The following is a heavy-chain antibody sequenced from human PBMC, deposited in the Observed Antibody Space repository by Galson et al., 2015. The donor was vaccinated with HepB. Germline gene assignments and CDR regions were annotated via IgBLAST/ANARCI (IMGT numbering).Heavy chain of an antibody. CDR2: TYFRSKWYY. CDR1: GDSVSGNIVS. CDR3: AGAGYCRSTYCFFAY. Sequence: CAISGDSVSGNIVSWNWIRQSPSRGLEWLGRTYFRSKWYYDYAVSVKSRITINPDTSENQFSLQLHSVTPEDTAVYYCAGAGYCRSTYCFFAYWGQGTPVIVSS. D-gene: IGHD2-2*01. V-gene: IGHV6-1*01. J-gene: IGHJ4*02.